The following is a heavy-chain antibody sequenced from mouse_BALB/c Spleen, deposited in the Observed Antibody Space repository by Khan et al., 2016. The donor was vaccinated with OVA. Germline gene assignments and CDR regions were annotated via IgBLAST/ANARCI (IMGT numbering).Heavy chain of an antibody. CDR3: ARPPYFSYVMDY. J-gene: IGHJ4*01. Sequence: QIQLVQSGPELKKPGETVKISCKASGYTFTNYGMNWVKQAPGKGLKWMGWINTYTGEPTYVDDFKGRFAFSLETSASTAYLQIHNLKNEDTATYFCARPPYFSYVMDYWGQGTSVTVAS. V-gene: IGHV9-3-1*01. CDR1: GYTFTNYG. D-gene: IGHD2-10*01. CDR2: INTYTGEP.